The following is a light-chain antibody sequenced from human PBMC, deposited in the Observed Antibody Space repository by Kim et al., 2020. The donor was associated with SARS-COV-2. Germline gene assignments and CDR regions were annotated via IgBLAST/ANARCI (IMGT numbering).Light chain of an antibody. V-gene: IGKV1-39*01. CDR3: QQSHTVPWT. J-gene: IGKJ1*01. CDR2: AAS. CDR1: QSIYNY. Sequence: GDRVTITCRASQSIYNYLNWYQQKPGKAPKLLIYAASTVQSGVPSRFSASGSGTDYSLSINGLQSDDFATYYCQQSHTVPWTFSQGTKVDIK.